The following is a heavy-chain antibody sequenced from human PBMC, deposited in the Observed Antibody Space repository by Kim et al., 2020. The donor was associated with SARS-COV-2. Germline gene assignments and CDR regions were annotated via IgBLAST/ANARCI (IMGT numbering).Heavy chain of an antibody. J-gene: IGHJ3*02. V-gene: IGHV3-30-3*01. CDR1: GFTFSSYA. Sequence: GGSLRLSCAASGFTFSSYAMHWVRQAPGKGLEWVAVISYDGSNKYYADSVKGRFTISRDNSKNTLYLQMNSLRAEDTAVYYCGKPIVVDEADAFDIWGQGTMVTVSS. D-gene: IGHD3-22*01. CDR3: GKPIVVDEADAFDI. CDR2: ISYDGSNK.